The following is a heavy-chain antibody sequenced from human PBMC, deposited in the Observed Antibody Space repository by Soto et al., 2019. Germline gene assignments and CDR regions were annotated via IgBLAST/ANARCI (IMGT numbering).Heavy chain of an antibody. CDR1: GFSFSTYS. Sequence: EVQLLESGVGLVQPGGSLRLSCAASGFSFSTYSMAWVRQTPGKGLAWVSGLSGGGSNTFYADSVQGRFTISVDNSKNTVYLQMNSLRVEDTAVYYCARWDGYGDVWGQGTLVTVSS. CDR3: ARWDGYGDV. CDR2: LSGGGSNT. V-gene: IGHV3-23*01. D-gene: IGHD4-17*01. J-gene: IGHJ4*02.